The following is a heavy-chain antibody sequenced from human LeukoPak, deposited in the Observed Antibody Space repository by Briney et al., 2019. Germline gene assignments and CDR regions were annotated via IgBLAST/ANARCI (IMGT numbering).Heavy chain of an antibody. J-gene: IGHJ6*03. V-gene: IGHV1-69*05. D-gene: IGHD6-13*01. Sequence: SVKVSCKGSGGTFSSYGIRLVRQAPGQRLELVGGSIPIFGTANYAQKFQGRVTITTDESTSTAYMELSSLRSEDTAVYYCARAEAAAGSYYYYMDVWGKGTTVTVSS. CDR2: SIPIFGTA. CDR3: ARAEAAAGSYYYYMDV. CDR1: GGTFSSYG.